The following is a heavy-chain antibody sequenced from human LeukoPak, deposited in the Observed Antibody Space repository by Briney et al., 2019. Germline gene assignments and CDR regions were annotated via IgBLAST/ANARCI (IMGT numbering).Heavy chain of an antibody. V-gene: IGHV3-48*01. CDR2: ISSSSSTI. D-gene: IGHD3-22*01. CDR1: GFTFSSYG. Sequence: GGSLRLSCAASGFTFSSYGMTWVRQAPGKGLEWVSYISSSSSTIYYADSVKGRFTISRDNAKNSLYLQLNSLRAEDTAVYYCAKDRYYYDSSGSYDAFDIWGQGTMVTVSS. CDR3: AKDRYYYDSSGSYDAFDI. J-gene: IGHJ3*02.